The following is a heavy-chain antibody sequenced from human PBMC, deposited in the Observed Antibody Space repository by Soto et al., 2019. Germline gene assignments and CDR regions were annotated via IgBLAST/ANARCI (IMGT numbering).Heavy chain of an antibody. CDR3: VKDMVAGPPPRSDWFDP. V-gene: IGHV3-64D*08. D-gene: IGHD6-19*01. Sequence: AGVSLRLSCSASGFTFSSYAMHWVRQAPGKGLEYVSAISSNGGSTYYADSVKGRFTISRDNSKNTLYLQMSSLRAEDTAVYYCVKDMVAGPPPRSDWFDPWGQGTLVTVSS. CDR1: GFTFSSYA. CDR2: ISSNGGST. J-gene: IGHJ5*02.